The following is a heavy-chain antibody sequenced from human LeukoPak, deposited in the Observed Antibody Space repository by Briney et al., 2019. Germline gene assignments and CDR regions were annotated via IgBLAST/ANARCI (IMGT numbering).Heavy chain of an antibody. V-gene: IGHV4-59*08. CDR2: IYYSGST. Sequence: SETLSLTCTVSGGSISGYYWSWIRQPPGKGLEWIGYIYYSGSTNYNPSLKSRLAISIDTSENQFSLKLSSVTAADTAVYYCAREYSSSSGRRAFDIWGQGTMVTVSS. D-gene: IGHD6-6*01. J-gene: IGHJ3*02. CDR1: GGSISGYY. CDR3: AREYSSSSGRRAFDI.